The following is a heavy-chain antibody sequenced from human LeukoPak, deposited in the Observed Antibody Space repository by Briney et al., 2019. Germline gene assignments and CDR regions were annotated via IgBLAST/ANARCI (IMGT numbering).Heavy chain of an antibody. Sequence: GGSLRLSCTASGFTFANYAMSWVRQAPGKGLEWVSSITGTDASTFYADSVKGRFTISKDNAKNSLYLQMNSLRAEDTALYHCARNNGMDVWGQGTTVIVSS. CDR2: ITGTDAST. V-gene: IGHV3-23*01. J-gene: IGHJ6*02. CDR3: ARNNGMDV. CDR1: GFTFANYA.